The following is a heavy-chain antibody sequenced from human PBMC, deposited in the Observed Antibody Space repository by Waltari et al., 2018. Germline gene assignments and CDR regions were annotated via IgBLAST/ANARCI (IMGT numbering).Heavy chain of an antibody. CDR2: IYSGGST. CDR3: AKDPRVGATPPPRGSDYYYYYYMDV. V-gene: IGHV3-23*03. D-gene: IGHD1-26*01. J-gene: IGHJ6*03. Sequence: EVQLLESGGGLVQPGGSLRLSCAASGFTFSSYAMSWVRQAPGKGLEWVSVIYSGGSTYYADSVKGRFTISRDNSKNTLYLQMNSLRAEDTAVYYCAKDPRVGATPPPRGSDYYYYYYMDVWGKGTTVTVSS. CDR1: GFTFSSYA.